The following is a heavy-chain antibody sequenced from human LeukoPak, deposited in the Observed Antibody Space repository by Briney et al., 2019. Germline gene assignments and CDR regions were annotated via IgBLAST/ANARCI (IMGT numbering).Heavy chain of an antibody. Sequence: SETLSLTCSVSGGSITSSSYYWGWVRQPPGKGQEWIGSIYNDGSTYYNPSLKSRVIISVDTSQNQFSLRLSSVTVADTAVYYCATNTRELRLYYYYYYMDVWGKGTRVTISS. CDR3: ATNTRELRLYYYYYYMDV. J-gene: IGHJ6*03. CDR1: GGSITSSSYY. CDR2: IYNDGST. V-gene: IGHV4-39*01. D-gene: IGHD3-10*01.